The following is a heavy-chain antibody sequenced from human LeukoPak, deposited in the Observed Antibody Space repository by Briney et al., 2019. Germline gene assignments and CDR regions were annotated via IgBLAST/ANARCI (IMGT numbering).Heavy chain of an antibody. V-gene: IGHV3-33*06. Sequence: GGSLRLSCAASGFTFSSYGMHWVRQAPGKGLEWVAVIWYDGSEKYYADSVKGRFTISRDNSKNTLYLQMNSLRAEDTAVYYCAKDLTTGTLSFDYWGQGTLVTVSS. CDR2: IWYDGSEK. CDR1: GFTFSSYG. CDR3: AKDLTTGTLSFDY. D-gene: IGHD1-1*01. J-gene: IGHJ4*02.